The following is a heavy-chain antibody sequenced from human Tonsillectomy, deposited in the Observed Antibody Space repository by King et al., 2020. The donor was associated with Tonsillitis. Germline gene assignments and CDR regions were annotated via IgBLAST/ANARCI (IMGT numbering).Heavy chain of an antibody. V-gene: IGHV2-70*04. J-gene: IGHJ4*02. CDR1: GFSLSTSGMC. CDR3: ARTLGTYGARDRFDY. CDR2: IDWDDDK. D-gene: IGHD1-1*01. Sequence: TLKEAGPALVKATQTLTLTCTFSGFSLSTSGMCVSWIRQTPGKALEWLARIDWDDDKFYSTSLKTRVTIYKDTSKNQVVLIMTNVDPVDTATYYCARTLGTYGARDRFDYWGQGTLVTVSS.